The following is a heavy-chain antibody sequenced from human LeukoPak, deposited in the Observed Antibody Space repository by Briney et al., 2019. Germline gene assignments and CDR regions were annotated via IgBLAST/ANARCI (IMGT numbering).Heavy chain of an antibody. V-gene: IGHV1-8*03. CDR2: MNPNSGNT. J-gene: IGHJ3*02. D-gene: IGHD3-16*02. CDR3: ARDRPPPRGGYTPDAFDI. Sequence: ASVKVSCKASGYTFTSYDINWVRQATGQGLEWMGWMNPNSGNTGYAQKFQGRVTITADKSTSTAYMELSSLRSEDTAVYYCARDRPPPRGGYTPDAFDIWGQGTMVTVSS. CDR1: GYTFTSYD.